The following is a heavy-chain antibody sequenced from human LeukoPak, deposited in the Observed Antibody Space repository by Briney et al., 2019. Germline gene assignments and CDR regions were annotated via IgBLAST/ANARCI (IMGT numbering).Heavy chain of an antibody. V-gene: IGHV1-46*01. D-gene: IGHD2-15*01. Sequence: ASVKVSCTASGYPFTLYYIHWVRQAPGQGLEWMGIINPSGGSTSYAQKFQGRVTMTRDTSTSTVYMELSSLRSEDTAVYYCARDRCSGGSCYAPFDYWGQGTLVTVSS. CDR2: INPSGGST. CDR3: ARDRCSGGSCYAPFDY. CDR1: GYPFTLYY. J-gene: IGHJ4*02.